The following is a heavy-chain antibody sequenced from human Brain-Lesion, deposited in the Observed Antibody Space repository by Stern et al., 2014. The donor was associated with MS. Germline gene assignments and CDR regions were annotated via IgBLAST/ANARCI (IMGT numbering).Heavy chain of an antibody. Sequence: QVQLQQSGAEVKKPGASVKVSCKASGYTFIRYAMQWVRQAPGQRLEWMGRINGVEDKTKYSHKFQGRVTITRDTSANTVYMELSSLRSEDTAVYYCARDDHRDSSGHYAPFDYWGQGTRVTVSS. CDR1: GYTFIRYA. D-gene: IGHD3-22*01. V-gene: IGHV1-3*01. CDR3: ARDDHRDSSGHYAPFDY. CDR2: INGVEDKT. J-gene: IGHJ4*02.